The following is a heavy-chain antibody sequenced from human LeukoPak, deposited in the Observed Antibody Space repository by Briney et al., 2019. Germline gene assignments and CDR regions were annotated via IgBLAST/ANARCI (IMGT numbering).Heavy chain of an antibody. CDR1: GFIFSRSN. V-gene: IGHV3-21*01. CDR2: ISSRGTYM. Sequence: GGSLRLSCAASGFIFSRSNMNWVRQAPGKGLEWLSSISSRGTYMYYADSVKGRFIISRDNAKNSLYLQMNSLRADDTAIYYCATKTAADEVYFDYWGQGSLVTVSS. CDR3: ATKTAADEVYFDY. J-gene: IGHJ4*02. D-gene: IGHD6-25*01.